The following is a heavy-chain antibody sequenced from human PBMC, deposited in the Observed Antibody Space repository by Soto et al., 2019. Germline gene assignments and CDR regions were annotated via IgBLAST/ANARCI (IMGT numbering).Heavy chain of an antibody. Sequence: SETLSLTCAVYGGSFNDYYWSWIRQPPGKGPEWIGYIYYSGSTNYNPSLKSRVTISVDTSKNQFSLKLSSVTAADTAVYYCARVDYDILTGSHFDIWGQGTMVTVSS. D-gene: IGHD3-9*01. CDR2: IYYSGST. V-gene: IGHV4-59*01. CDR3: ARVDYDILTGSHFDI. J-gene: IGHJ3*02. CDR1: GGSFNDYY.